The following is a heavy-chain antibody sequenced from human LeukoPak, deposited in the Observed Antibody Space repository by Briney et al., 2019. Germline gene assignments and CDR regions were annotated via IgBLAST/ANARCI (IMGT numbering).Heavy chain of an antibody. CDR1: GGTFSSYA. CDR2: IIPILGIA. CDR3: ARDVHYYDSNGSHDY. D-gene: IGHD3-22*01. V-gene: IGHV1-69*04. Sequence: SVKVSCKASGGTFSSYAISWVRQAPGQGLEWMGRIIPILGIANYAQKFQGRVTITADKSTSTAYMELSSLRSEDTAVYYCARDVHYYDSNGSHDYWGQGTLVTVSS. J-gene: IGHJ4*02.